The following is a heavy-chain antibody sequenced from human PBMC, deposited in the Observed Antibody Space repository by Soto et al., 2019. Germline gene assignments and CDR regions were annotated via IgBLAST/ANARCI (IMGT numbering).Heavy chain of an antibody. Sequence: GGSLRLSCAASGFTFTNYAMSWVRQAPGKGLEWVSAISGSGGSTYCADSVKGRFTISRDNSKNTLYLQMNSLRAEDTAVYYCAKKAYSSSWYYYYGMDVWGQGTTVTVSS. CDR1: GFTFTNYA. CDR2: ISGSGGST. V-gene: IGHV3-23*01. D-gene: IGHD6-13*01. CDR3: AKKAYSSSWYYYYGMDV. J-gene: IGHJ6*02.